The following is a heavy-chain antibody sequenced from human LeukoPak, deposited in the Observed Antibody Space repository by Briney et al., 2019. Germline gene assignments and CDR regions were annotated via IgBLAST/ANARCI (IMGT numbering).Heavy chain of an antibody. V-gene: IGHV1-2*02. CDR1: GYTFTGYY. Sequence: ASVKVSCKASGYTFTGYYMHWVRQAPGQGLEWMGWINPNSGGTNYAQKFQGRVTMTGDTSISTAYMELSRLRSDDTAVYYCAREWHSSSWYPVDYWGQGTLVTVSS. CDR2: INPNSGGT. J-gene: IGHJ4*02. CDR3: AREWHSSSWYPVDY. D-gene: IGHD6-13*01.